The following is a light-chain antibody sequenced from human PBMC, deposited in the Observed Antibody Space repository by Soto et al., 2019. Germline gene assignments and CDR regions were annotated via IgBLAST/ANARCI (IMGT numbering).Light chain of an antibody. CDR3: AAWDDSLNGLYV. J-gene: IGLJ1*01. Sequence: SVLTQPPSASGTPGQRVTISCSGSSSNIGSNTVNWYQQLPGTAPKLLINSNNQRPSGVPDRFSGSKSGTSASLAISGLQSEDVADYYCAAWDDSLNGLYVFGTWSKVTVL. CDR1: SSNIGSNT. V-gene: IGLV1-44*01. CDR2: SNN.